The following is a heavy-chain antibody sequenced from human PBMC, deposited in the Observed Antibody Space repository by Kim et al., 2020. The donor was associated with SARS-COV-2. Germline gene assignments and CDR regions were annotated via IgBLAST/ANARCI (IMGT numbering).Heavy chain of an antibody. Sequence: GGSLRLSCAASGFTFSSYWMSWVRQAPGKGLEWVANIKQDGSEKYYVDSVKGRFTISRDNAKNSLYLQMNSLRAEDTAVYYCARDSTRSYDILTGWSYYYGMDVWGQGTTVTVSS. J-gene: IGHJ6*02. V-gene: IGHV3-7*03. CDR1: GFTFSSYW. D-gene: IGHD3-9*01. CDR2: IKQDGSEK. CDR3: ARDSTRSYDILTGWSYYYGMDV.